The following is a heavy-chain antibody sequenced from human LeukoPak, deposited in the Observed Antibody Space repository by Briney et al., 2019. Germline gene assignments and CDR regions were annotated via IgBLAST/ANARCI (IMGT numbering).Heavy chain of an antibody. Sequence: GGSLRLSCAASGFTFSSYGMHWVRQAPGKGLEWVAVISYDGSNKYYADSVKGRFTISRDNSKNTLYLQMNSLRAEDTAVYYCALIVVVPAAPSFDYWGQGTLVTVSS. V-gene: IGHV3-30*03. J-gene: IGHJ4*02. CDR3: ALIVVVPAAPSFDY. CDR2: ISYDGSNK. D-gene: IGHD2-2*01. CDR1: GFTFSSYG.